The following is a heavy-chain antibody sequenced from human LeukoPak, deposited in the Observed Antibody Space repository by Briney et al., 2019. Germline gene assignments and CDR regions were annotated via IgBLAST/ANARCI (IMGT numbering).Heavy chain of an antibody. CDR3: ARDPYSSSSCSGDY. V-gene: IGHV3-33*01. CDR1: GFTFSSYG. CDR2: IWYDGRNK. J-gene: IGHJ4*02. D-gene: IGHD6-13*01. Sequence: PEKSLRLSCAASGFTFSSYGMHWVRQAPGKGLEWVAVIWYDGRNKHYADSVKGRFTISRDNARNTLFLQMNSLRAEDTAVYYCARDPYSSSSCSGDYWGQGTLVTV.